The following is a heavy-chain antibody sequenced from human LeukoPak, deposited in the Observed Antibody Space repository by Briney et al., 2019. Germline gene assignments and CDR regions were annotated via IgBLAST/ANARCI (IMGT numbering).Heavy chain of an antibody. CDR1: GFTFSSYA. V-gene: IGHV3-30-3*01. Sequence: GGSLRLSCAASGFTFSSYAMSWVRQAPGKGLEWVAVISYDGSNKYYADSVKGRFTISRDNSKNTLYLQMNSLRAEDTAVYYCARDSRLVPHDYWGQGTLVTVSS. CDR2: ISYDGSNK. J-gene: IGHJ4*02. CDR3: ARDSRLVPHDY. D-gene: IGHD2-2*01.